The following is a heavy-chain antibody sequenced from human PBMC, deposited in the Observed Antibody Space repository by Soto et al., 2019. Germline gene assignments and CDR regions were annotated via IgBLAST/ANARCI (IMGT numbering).Heavy chain of an antibody. CDR3: GRGFWVTTFRVVIPNYSYYGMDV. J-gene: IGHJ6*02. Sequence: PSETLSLTCAVYGGSFSGYYWSWIRQPPGKGLEWIGEINHSGSTNYNPSLKSRVTISVDTSKNQFSLKLSSVTAADTAVYYCGRGFWVTTFRVVIPNYSYYGMDVWGQGTTVTVSS. V-gene: IGHV4-34*01. CDR1: GGSFSGYY. D-gene: IGHD3-3*01. CDR2: INHSGST.